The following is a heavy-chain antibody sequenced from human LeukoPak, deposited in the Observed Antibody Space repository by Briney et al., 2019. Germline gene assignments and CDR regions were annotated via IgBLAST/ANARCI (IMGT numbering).Heavy chain of an antibody. CDR1: GGTFSSYA. D-gene: IGHD6-13*01. Sequence: SVKVSCKASGGTFSSYAISWVRQAPGQGLEWMGGIIPIFGTANYAQKFQGRVTITADESTSTAYVELSSLRSEDTAVYYCAEGKAAAGMPAFDIWGQGTMVTVSS. J-gene: IGHJ3*02. CDR2: IIPIFGTA. V-gene: IGHV1-69*01. CDR3: AEGKAAAGMPAFDI.